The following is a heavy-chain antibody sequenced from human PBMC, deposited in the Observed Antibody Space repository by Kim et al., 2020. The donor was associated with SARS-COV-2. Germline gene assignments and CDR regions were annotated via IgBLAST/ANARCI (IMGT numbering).Heavy chain of an antibody. D-gene: IGHD2-8*02. CDR2: GRT. CDR3: VTGAYYFDY. J-gene: IGHJ4*02. Sequence: GRTNYNPSLKSRVTISVDTSKNQFSLKLSSVTAADTAVYYCVTGAYYFDYWGQGTLVTVSS. V-gene: IGHV4-34*01.